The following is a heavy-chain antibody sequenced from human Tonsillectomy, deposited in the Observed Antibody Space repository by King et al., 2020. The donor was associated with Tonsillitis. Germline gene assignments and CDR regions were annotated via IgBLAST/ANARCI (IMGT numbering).Heavy chain of an antibody. Sequence: MHWVRQAPGKGPEWVAIISYDVSHKYYADSVRGRFTISRDDSENTVYLQMDSLSAEDTAVYYCSRAGSCSAPTSFYNWFDPWGQGTLVTVSS. D-gene: IGHD2-2*02. CDR2: ISYDVSHK. V-gene: IGHV3-30*01. J-gene: IGHJ5*02. CDR3: SRAGSCSAPTSFYNWFDP.